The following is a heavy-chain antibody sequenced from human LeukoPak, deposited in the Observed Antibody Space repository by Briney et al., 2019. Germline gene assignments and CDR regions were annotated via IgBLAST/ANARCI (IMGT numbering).Heavy chain of an antibody. Sequence: GGSLRLSCAASGFPFNAYWMTWVRQAPGKGLEWVANIRQDGDTKYYVDSVKGRFTISRDNAMNSLYLQMNSMRAEDTAIYYCARSLPYGTTWYGRSDFWGQGTLVTVSS. J-gene: IGHJ4*02. CDR2: IRQDGDTK. CDR1: GFPFNAYW. D-gene: IGHD6-13*01. CDR3: ARSLPYGTTWYGRSDF. V-gene: IGHV3-7*03.